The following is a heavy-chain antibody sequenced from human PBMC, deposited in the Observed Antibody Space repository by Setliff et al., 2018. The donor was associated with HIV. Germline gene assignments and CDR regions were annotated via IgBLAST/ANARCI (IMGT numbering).Heavy chain of an antibody. CDR3: ARGMDYYYTSGYYQYYFDY. V-gene: IGHV1-2*04. D-gene: IGHD3-22*01. J-gene: IGHJ4*02. CDR1: GYSLTDYY. CDR2: INPKSDGT. Sequence: ASVKVSCKASGYSLTDYYIHWVRQAPGQGLEWMGWINPKSDGTKYSQKFQGWITMTRDTSISTAYMELSRLRSDDTVVYYCARGMDYYYTSGYYQYYFDYWGQGTLVTVSS.